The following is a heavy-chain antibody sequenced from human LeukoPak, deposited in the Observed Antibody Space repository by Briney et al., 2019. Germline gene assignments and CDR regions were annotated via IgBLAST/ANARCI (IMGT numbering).Heavy chain of an antibody. CDR3: ARSYDYVWGSYRFPSDY. J-gene: IGHJ4*02. CDR1: GFTFSSYS. CDR2: ISSSSSYI. Sequence: PGGSLRLSCAASGFTFSSYSMNWVRQAPGKGLEWVSSISSSSSYIYYADSVEGRFTISRDNAKNSLYLQMNSLRAEDTAVYYCARSYDYVWGSYRFPSDYWGQGTLVTVSS. D-gene: IGHD3-16*02. V-gene: IGHV3-21*01.